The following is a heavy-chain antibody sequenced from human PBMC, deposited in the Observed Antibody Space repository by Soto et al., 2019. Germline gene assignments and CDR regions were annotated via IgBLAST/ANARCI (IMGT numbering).Heavy chain of an antibody. CDR3: ARVDTYCSSTSCFAY. D-gene: IGHD2-2*01. CDR2: IYPGDSDT. CDR1: GYSFTSYW. V-gene: IGHV5-51*01. Sequence: LKISCKGSGYSFTSYWIGWVRQMPGKGLEWMGIIYPGDSDTRYSPSFQGQVTISADKSISTAYLQWSSLEASDTAMYYCARVDTYCSSTSCFAYWGQGTLVTVSS. J-gene: IGHJ4*02.